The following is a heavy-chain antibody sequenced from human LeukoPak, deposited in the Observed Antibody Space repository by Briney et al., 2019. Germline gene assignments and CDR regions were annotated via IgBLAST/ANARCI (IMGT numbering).Heavy chain of an antibody. CDR3: ARRWDYDILTGYMHYYGMDV. CDR2: ISSSSSTI. J-gene: IGHJ6*02. CDR1: GFTFSDYS. V-gene: IGHV3-48*02. D-gene: IGHD3-9*01. Sequence: GGSLRLSCAASGFTFSDYSMNWVRQAPGKGLEWVSYISSSSSTIYYADSVKGRFAISRDNAKNSLYLQMNSLRDEDTAVYYCARRWDYDILTGYMHYYGMDVWGQGTTVTVSS.